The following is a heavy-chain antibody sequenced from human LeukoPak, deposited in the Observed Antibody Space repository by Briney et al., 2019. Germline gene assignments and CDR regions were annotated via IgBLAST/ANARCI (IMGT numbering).Heavy chain of an antibody. V-gene: IGHV4-4*07. J-gene: IGHJ5*02. CDR3: ARVARFLEWFGHFDP. D-gene: IGHD3-3*01. CDR1: GGSISSYY. Sequence: SETLSLTCTVSGGSISSYYWSWIRQPAGRGLEWIGRIYTSGSTNYNPSLKSRVTMSVDTSKNQFSLKLSSVTAADTAVYYCARVARFLEWFGHFDPWGQGTLVTVSS. CDR2: IYTSGST.